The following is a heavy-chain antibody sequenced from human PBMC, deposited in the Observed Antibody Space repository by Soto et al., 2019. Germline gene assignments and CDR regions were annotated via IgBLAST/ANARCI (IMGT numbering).Heavy chain of an antibody. V-gene: IGHV4-59*01. CDR1: GCSISSYY. J-gene: IGHJ6*03. Sequence: SETLSLTCTVSGCSISSYYWSWIRQPPGKGLEWIGYIYYSGSTNYNPSLKSRVTISVDTSKNQFSLKLSSVTAADTAVYYCGRGDSGYYYYYMDVWGKGTTVTVSS. CDR2: IYYSGST. D-gene: IGHD3-10*01. CDR3: GRGDSGYYYYYMDV.